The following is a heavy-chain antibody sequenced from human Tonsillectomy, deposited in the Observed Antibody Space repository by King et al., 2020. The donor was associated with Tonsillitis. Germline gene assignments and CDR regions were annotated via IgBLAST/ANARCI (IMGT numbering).Heavy chain of an antibody. CDR3: AMDWAKGSYSANWFDP. J-gene: IGHJ5*02. D-gene: IGHD3-10*01. CDR1: GFTFSSYS. V-gene: IGHV3-21*01. Sequence: VQLVESGGGLVKPGGSLRLSCAASGFTFSSYSMNWVRQAPGKGLEWISSISGSSGYIYYADSVKGRFAISRDNAKNSLYLQVNSLRAEDTAVYYCAMDWAKGSYSANWFDPWGQGTLVTVSS. CDR2: ISGSSGYI.